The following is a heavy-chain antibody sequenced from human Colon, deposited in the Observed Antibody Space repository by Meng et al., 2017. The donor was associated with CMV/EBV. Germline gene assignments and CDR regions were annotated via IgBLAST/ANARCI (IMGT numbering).Heavy chain of an antibody. Sequence: GGSLRLSCAASGFTFSNYWMTWLRQAPGRGLELVAHIKEDGSEKYFVGSVKGRFTISRDNAKNSLYLQMNSLRAEDTAIYYCAKDHKPSNRDDVDSQHWGRGTLVTVSS. CDR1: GFTFSNYW. V-gene: IGHV3-7*03. CDR3: AKDHKPSNRDDVDSQH. J-gene: IGHJ1*01. CDR2: IKEDGSEK. D-gene: IGHD1-20*01.